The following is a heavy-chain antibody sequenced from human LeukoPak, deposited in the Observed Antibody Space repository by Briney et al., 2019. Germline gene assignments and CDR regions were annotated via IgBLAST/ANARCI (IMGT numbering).Heavy chain of an antibody. CDR1: GFTFENYV. CDR3: EKMYYSALTAYYYYFYAMYA. CDR2: ITWNVGII. J-gene: IGHJ6*02. Sequence: GRSLRLSCAASGFTFENYVMSWVRQPPGKGLEWLSGITWNVGIIGYEDSMNVRFTISSGSAKNSLYLQMNRLRPENTNLSYCEKMYYSALTAYYYYFYAMYAWGQGTPVTVSS. V-gene: IGHV3-9*01. D-gene: IGHD3-9*01.